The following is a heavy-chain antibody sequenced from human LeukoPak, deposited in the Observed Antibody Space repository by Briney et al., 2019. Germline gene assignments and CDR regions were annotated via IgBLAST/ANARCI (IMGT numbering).Heavy chain of an antibody. V-gene: IGHV1-2*02. Sequence: ASVKVSCKASGYTFTSYGVSWVRQAPGQGLEWMGWINPNSGGTNYAQKFQGRVTMTRDTSISTAYMELSRLRSDDTAVYYCARGEYSSGWKKIDYWGQGTLVTVSS. D-gene: IGHD6-19*01. CDR3: ARGEYSSGWKKIDY. CDR1: GYTFTSYG. CDR2: INPNSGGT. J-gene: IGHJ4*02.